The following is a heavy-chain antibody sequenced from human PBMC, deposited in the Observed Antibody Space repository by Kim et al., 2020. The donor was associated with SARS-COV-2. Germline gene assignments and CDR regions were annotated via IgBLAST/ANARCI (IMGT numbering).Heavy chain of an antibody. CDR2: ISYDGSNK. CDR1: GFTFSSYA. CDR3: ARGITVYCSGGSCYPNY. D-gene: IGHD2-15*01. Sequence: GGSLRHSCAASGFTFSSYAMHWVRQAPGKGLEWVAVISYDGSNKYYADSVKGRFTISRDNSKNTLYLQMNSLRAEDTAVYYCARGITVYCSGGSCYPNY. V-gene: IGHV3-30-3*01. J-gene: IGHJ6*01.